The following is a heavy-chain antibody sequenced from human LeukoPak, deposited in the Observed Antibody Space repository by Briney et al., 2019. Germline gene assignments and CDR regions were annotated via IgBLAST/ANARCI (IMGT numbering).Heavy chain of an antibody. CDR1: GFTFSSYA. D-gene: IGHD2-15*01. V-gene: IGHV3-30-3*01. Sequence: GGSLRLSCAASGFTFSSYAMHWVRQAPGKGLEWVAFISYDGSNKYYADSVKGRFTISRDNSKNTLYLQMNSLRAEDTAVYYCARDLTVVVAATPNPDNWFDPWGQGTLVTVSS. CDR3: ARDLTVVVAATPNPDNWFDP. CDR2: ISYDGSNK. J-gene: IGHJ5*02.